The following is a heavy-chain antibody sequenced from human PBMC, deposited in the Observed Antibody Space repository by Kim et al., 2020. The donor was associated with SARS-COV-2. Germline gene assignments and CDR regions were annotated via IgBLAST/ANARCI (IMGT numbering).Heavy chain of an antibody. D-gene: IGHD6-13*01. CDR2: IYSAGDT. Sequence: GGSLRLSCAISKFTVTKNYMNWVRQAPGKGLEWVSAIYSAGDTYYADSVKGRFTISRDNSKNTLYLQLNNLRAEDTAIYYCAADHGNSWIRDWGQGTLITVS. CDR3: AADHGNSWIRD. CDR1: KFTVTKNY. J-gene: IGHJ4*02. V-gene: IGHV3-66*01.